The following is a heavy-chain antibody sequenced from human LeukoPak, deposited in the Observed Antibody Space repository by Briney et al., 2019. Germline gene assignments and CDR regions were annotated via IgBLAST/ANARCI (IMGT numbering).Heavy chain of an antibody. CDR3: AREGVVPAASRAFDI. D-gene: IGHD2-2*01. J-gene: IGHJ3*02. CDR2: INHSGST. Sequence: SEALSLTCAVYGGSFSGYYWSWIRQPPGKGLEWIGEINHSGSTNYNPSLKSRVTISVDTSKNQFSLKLSSVTAADTAVYYCAREGVVPAASRAFDIWGQGTMVTVSS. CDR1: GGSFSGYY. V-gene: IGHV4-34*01.